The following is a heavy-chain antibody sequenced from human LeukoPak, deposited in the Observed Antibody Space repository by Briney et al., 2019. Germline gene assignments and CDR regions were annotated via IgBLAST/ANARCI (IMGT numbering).Heavy chain of an antibody. D-gene: IGHD5-18*01. CDR2: ISYDGSNK. CDR1: GFTFSSYG. V-gene: IGHV3-30*03. Sequence: GGSLTLSCAASGFTFSSYGMHWVRQAPGKGLEWVAVISYDGSNKYYADSVKGRFTISRDNSKNTLYLQMNSLRAEDTAVYYCATSKVARGYSYGYDYYYYGMDVWGQGTTVTVSS. CDR3: ATSKVARGYSYGYDYYYYGMDV. J-gene: IGHJ6*02.